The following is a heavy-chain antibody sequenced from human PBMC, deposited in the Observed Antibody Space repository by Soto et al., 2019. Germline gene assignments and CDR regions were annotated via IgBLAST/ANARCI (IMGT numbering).Heavy chain of an antibody. D-gene: IGHD4-17*01. CDR1: GFTFSSYG. CDR3: AKGMRESGDSPHIPFDY. J-gene: IGHJ4*02. CDR2: ISYDGSNK. V-gene: IGHV3-30*18. Sequence: GGSLRLSCAASGFTFSSYGMHWVRQAPGKGLEWVAVISYDGSNKYYADSVKGRFTISRDNSKNTLYLQMNSLRAEDTAVYYCAKGMRESGDSPHIPFDYWGQGTLVTVSS.